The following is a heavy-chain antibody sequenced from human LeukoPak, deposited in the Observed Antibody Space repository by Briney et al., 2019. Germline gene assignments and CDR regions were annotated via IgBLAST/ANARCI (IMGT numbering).Heavy chain of an antibody. Sequence: TGGSLRLSCAASGFTFSSYAMHWVRQAPGKGLEWVAVIPYDGSNKYYADSVKGRFTISRDNSKNTLYLQMNSLRAEDTAVYYCARDIAVAAVDPWGQGTLVTVSS. D-gene: IGHD6-19*01. CDR3: ARDIAVAAVDP. CDR2: IPYDGSNK. V-gene: IGHV3-30-3*01. J-gene: IGHJ5*02. CDR1: GFTFSSYA.